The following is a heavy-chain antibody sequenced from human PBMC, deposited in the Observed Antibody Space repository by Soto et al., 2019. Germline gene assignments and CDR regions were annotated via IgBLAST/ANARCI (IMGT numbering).Heavy chain of an antibody. D-gene: IGHD6-13*01. J-gene: IGHJ6*02. CDR3: ARETRSSSWLQPNYYYYGMDV. Sequence: ASVKVSCKASGYTFTSYGISWVRQAPGQGLEWMGWISAYNGNTNYAQKLQGRVTMTTDTSTSTAYMELRSLRSDDTAVYYCARETRSSSWLQPNYYYYGMDVWVQGTTVTVSS. CDR2: ISAYNGNT. V-gene: IGHV1-18*04. CDR1: GYTFTSYG.